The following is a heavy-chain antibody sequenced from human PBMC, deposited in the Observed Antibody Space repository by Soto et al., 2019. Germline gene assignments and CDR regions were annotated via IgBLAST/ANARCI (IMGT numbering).Heavy chain of an antibody. CDR1: GFTISTYA. V-gene: IGHV3-23*01. CDR2: VTGSGGQI. Sequence: EVQLLESGGGLVQPGGSLRLSCAASGFTISTYAMTWVRQAPGKGLECVSGVTGSGGQIHYADSVKGRFTISRDNSKNTLYLQMNSLRAEDTAVYYCAKSSDYYAETDAFDIWGQGTMVTVSS. J-gene: IGHJ3*02. CDR3: AKSSDYYAETDAFDI. D-gene: IGHD1-26*01.